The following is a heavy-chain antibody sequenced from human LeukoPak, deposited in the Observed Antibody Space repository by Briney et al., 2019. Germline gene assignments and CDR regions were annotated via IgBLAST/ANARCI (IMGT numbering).Heavy chain of an antibody. V-gene: IGHV3-23*01. CDR2: ISGSGGST. Sequence: GGSLRLSCAASGFTFSSYAMSWVRQAPGKGLEWVSAISGSGGSTYYADSVKGRFTISRDNSKNTLYLQMNSLRAEDTAVYYCAKWGKGGYYDSSGYISSWGQGTLVTVSS. D-gene: IGHD3-22*01. J-gene: IGHJ5*02. CDR1: GFTFSSYA. CDR3: AKWGKGGYYDSSGYISS.